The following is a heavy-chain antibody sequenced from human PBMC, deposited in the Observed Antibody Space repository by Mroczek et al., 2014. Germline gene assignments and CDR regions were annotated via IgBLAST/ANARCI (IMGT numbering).Heavy chain of an antibody. CDR3: ARVYPHEMATITYLDY. J-gene: IGHJ4*02. V-gene: IGHV4-59*01. CDR2: IYYSGST. D-gene: IGHD5-24*01. CDR1: GGSISSYY. Sequence: VQLVETGPGLVKPSETLSLTCTVSGGSISSYYWSWIRQPPGKGLEWIGYIYYSGSTNYNPSLKSRVTISVDTSKNQFSLKLSSVTAADTAVYYCARVYPHEMATITYLDYWGQGTLVTVSS.